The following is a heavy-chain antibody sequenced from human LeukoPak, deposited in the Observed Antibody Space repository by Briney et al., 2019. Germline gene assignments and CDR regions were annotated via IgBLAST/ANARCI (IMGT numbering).Heavy chain of an antibody. D-gene: IGHD5-24*01. Sequence: GGPLRLSCAASGFTFAEYAMHWVRQAPGKGLEWVSGISWNSGTIDYADSVKGRFTISRDNAKNSQHLQMNSLRAEDTALYYCAKDMRWLQFGYYFDYWGQGALVTVSS. CDR3: AKDMRWLQFGYYFDY. J-gene: IGHJ4*02. CDR1: GFTFAEYA. CDR2: ISWNSGTI. V-gene: IGHV3-9*01.